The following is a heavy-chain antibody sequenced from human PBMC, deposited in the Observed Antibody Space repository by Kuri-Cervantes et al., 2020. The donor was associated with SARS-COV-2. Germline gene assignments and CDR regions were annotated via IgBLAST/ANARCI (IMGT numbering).Heavy chain of an antibody. J-gene: IGHJ6*03. Sequence: GSLRLSCTVSGGSISSYYWSWIRRPAGKGLEWIGRIYTSGSTNYNPSLKSRVTMSVDTSKNQFSLKLSSVTAADTAVYYCARCTSPYYYYYYMDVWGKGTTVTVSS. D-gene: IGHD2-2*01. CDR3: ARCTSPYYYYYYMDV. CDR2: IYTSGST. V-gene: IGHV4-4*07. CDR1: GGSISSYY.